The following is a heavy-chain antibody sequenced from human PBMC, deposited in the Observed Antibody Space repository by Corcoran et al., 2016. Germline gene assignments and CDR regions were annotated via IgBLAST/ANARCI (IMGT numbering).Heavy chain of an antibody. J-gene: IGHJ6*02. Sequence: QVQLVQSGAEVKKPGASVKVSCKASGYTFTSYGISWVRQAPGPGLEWMGWISAYNGNTNYAQKPQGRVTMTTDTSTSTAYMELRSLRSDDTAVYYCARDHYYDSSGYYPFHYYYYYGMDVWGQGTTVTVSS. CDR2: ISAYNGNT. CDR3: ARDHYYDSSGYYPFHYYYYYGMDV. CDR1: GYTFTSYG. D-gene: IGHD3-22*01. V-gene: IGHV1-18*01.